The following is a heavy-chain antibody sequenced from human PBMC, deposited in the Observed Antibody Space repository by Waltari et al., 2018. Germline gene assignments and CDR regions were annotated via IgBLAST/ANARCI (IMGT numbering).Heavy chain of an antibody. CDR2: ITGNDNT. V-gene: IGHV1-3*01. J-gene: IGHJ4*02. Sequence: QVQLVQSGAEMKKPGASVTLSCKASGYTVFAYPIHWVRQAPGQRLEWMGWITGNDNTKDAQRFQGRVTITSDRSASTTYMYLSTLRSEDTAVYYCASGRERSYGSANYYQLDYWGQGTLVTVSS. CDR1: GYTVFAYP. CDR3: ASGRERSYGSANYYQLDY. D-gene: IGHD3-10*01.